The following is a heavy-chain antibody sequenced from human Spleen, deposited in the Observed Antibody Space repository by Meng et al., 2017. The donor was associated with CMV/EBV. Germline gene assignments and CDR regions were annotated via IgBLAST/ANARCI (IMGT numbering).Heavy chain of an antibody. J-gene: IGHJ6*02. CDR2: MDSVTGNT. CDR3: ARMRGAVYNYDGMDV. Sequence: SGYTFNSFDINWVRQATGQGLEWMGWMDSVTGNTGYAQRFQGRVTITRNTSIGTAYMELSSLKSDDTAVYYCARMRGAVYNYDGMDVWGQGTTVTVSS. CDR1: GYTFNSFD. D-gene: IGHD1-26*01. V-gene: IGHV1-8*03.